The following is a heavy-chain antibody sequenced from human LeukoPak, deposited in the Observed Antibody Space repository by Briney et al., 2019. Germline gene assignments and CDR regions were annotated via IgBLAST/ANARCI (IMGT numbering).Heavy chain of an antibody. CDR2: IFPADSDT. V-gene: IGHV5-51*01. Sequence: GESLKISCEASEYSFTTYWIGWVRQMPGKGLEWMGIIFPADSDTRYSPSFQGQVTVSADKSITTAYLQWSSLKASDTAMYYCSIWVTADSCKKDGFDVWGQGTMVTVSS. CDR1: EYSFTTYW. CDR3: SIWVTADSCKKDGFDV. J-gene: IGHJ3*01. D-gene: IGHD2-21*02.